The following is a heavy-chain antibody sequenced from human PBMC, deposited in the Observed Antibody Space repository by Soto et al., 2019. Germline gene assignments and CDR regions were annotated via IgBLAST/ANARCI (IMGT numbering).Heavy chain of an antibody. J-gene: IGHJ4*02. CDR2: IIPIFGTA. D-gene: IGHD3-22*01. CDR1: GGTFSSYA. CDR3: ASVPIYYYDSSGYYYFDY. Sequence: SVKVSCKASGGTFSSYAISWVRQAPGQGLEWMGGIIPIFGTANYAQKFQGRVTITADESTSTAYMELSSLRSEDTAVYYCASVPIYYYDSSGYYYFDYWGQGTLVNVAS. V-gene: IGHV1-69*13.